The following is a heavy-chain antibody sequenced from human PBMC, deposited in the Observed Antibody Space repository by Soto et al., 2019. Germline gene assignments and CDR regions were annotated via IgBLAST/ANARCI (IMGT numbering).Heavy chain of an antibody. D-gene: IGHD1-7*01. CDR2: SNGDGSGT. CDR3: ATGNSHAFGI. Sequence: VQLVESGGGSVQPGGSLRLSCAASGFTVSSYWMHWVRQPPGKGLVWVSGSNGDGSGTTYADSVKGRFTISRDNAKDTLFLHMNSLGVEDTALYYCATGNSHAFGIWGQGTMVSVSS. J-gene: IGHJ3*02. V-gene: IGHV3-74*01. CDR1: GFTVSSYW.